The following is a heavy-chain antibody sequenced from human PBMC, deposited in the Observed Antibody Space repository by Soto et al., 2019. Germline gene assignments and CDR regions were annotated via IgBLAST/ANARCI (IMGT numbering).Heavy chain of an antibody. CDR1: GFTFSSYA. CDR3: AKDGGYGWGSYYSDD. V-gene: IGHV3-23*01. CDR2: TSSSGGST. D-gene: IGHD3-10*01. Sequence: EVQLLESGGGLVQPGGSLRLSCAASGFTFSSYAMSWVRQAPGKGLEWVSTTSSSGGSTYYADSVKGRFTISRDNSKKTFYLQMNSLRAEDMAVYYCAKDGGYGWGSYYSDDWGQGTLVTVSS. J-gene: IGHJ4*02.